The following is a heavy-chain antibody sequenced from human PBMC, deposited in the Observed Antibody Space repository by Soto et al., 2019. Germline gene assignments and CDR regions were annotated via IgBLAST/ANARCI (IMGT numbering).Heavy chain of an antibody. J-gene: IGHJ4*02. CDR2: IYYSGST. D-gene: IGHD3-10*01. V-gene: IGHV4-61*01. CDR1: GGSVSSGSYY. CDR3: ARDGYDGSGSPYPAY. Sequence: PSETLSLTCTVSGGSVSSGSYYWSWIRQPPGKGLEWIGYIYYSGSTNYNPSLKSRVTISVDTSKNQFPLRLTSVTAADTAVYYCARDGYDGSGSPYPAYWGPGTQVTVSS.